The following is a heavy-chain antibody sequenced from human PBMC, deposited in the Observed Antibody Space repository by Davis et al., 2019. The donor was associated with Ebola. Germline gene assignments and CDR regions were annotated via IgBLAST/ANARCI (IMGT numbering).Heavy chain of an antibody. V-gene: IGHV3-20*04. CDR1: GFTFDDYA. CDR3: ARVNALTGYSRFDS. J-gene: IGHJ5*01. D-gene: IGHD3-22*01. Sequence: GESLKISCAAAGFTFDDYAMAWVRQLPGKGLEWVSGINWNGGSSGYADSVKGRFTISRDNAKNSLYLQMNSLRAEDTAFYYCARVNALTGYSRFDSWGQGTLVTVSS. CDR2: INWNGGSS.